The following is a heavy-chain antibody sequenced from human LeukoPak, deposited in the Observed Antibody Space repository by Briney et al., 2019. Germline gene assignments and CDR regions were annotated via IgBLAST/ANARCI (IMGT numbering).Heavy chain of an antibody. J-gene: IGHJ4*02. D-gene: IGHD1-26*01. V-gene: IGHV4-30-4*08. CDR1: GGSISSGDYY. CDR2: IYYNGNT. Sequence: SQTLSLTCTVSGGSISSGDYYWSWIRQPPGKGLEWIGYIYYNGNTYYNPSLKSRVTMSLDTSKNQIFLQLSSVTAADTAVYYCARERSGSYPFDYWGQGTLVTVSS. CDR3: ARERSGSYPFDY.